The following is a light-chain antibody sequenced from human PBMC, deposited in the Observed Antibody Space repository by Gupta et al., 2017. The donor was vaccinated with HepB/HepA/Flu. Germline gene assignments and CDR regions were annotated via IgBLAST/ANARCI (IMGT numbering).Light chain of an antibody. CDR1: QSLLHSYGNHY. J-gene: IGKJ3*01. Sequence: DTVMTPSPLYLPVTPGGPASTSCRSHQSLLHSYGNHYLDWFLQKPGQSPQLLISLASNRASGVPGRFSGSGSGTDFTLTISSVEAEDVGVYYCMQALQTPISFGPGTKVDIK. CDR2: LAS. CDR3: MQALQTPIS. V-gene: IGKV2-28*01.